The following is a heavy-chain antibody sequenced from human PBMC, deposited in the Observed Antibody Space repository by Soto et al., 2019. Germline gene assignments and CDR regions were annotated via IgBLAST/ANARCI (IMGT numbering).Heavy chain of an antibody. V-gene: IGHV3-21*01. CDR1: GFTFSSYS. CDR2: ISSSSSYI. CDR3: ERRADTKESYFDY. J-gene: IGHJ4*02. Sequence: GGSLRLSCAASGFTFSSYSMNWVRQAPGKGLEWVSSISSSSSYIYYADSVKGRFTISRDNAKNSLYLQMNSLRAEDTAVYYCERRADTKESYFDYWGQGTLVTVSS. D-gene: IGHD2-8*01.